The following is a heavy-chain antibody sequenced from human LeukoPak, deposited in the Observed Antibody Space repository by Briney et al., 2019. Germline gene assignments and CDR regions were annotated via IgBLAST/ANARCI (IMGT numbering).Heavy chain of an antibody. J-gene: IGHJ5*02. CDR3: ARGESSGSNWFDP. CDR1: GGSISSYY. CDR2: IYYSGST. D-gene: IGHD3-22*01. Sequence: SETLSLTCTVSGGSISSYYWNWIRQPPGRGLDWIGCIYYSGSTNYNPSLKSRVTISVDTSKNQFSLKLSSVTAADTAVYYCARGESSGSNWFDPWGQGTLVTVSS. V-gene: IGHV4-59*01.